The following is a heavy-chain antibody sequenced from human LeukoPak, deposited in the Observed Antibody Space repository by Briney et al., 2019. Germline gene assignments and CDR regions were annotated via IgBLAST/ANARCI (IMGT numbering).Heavy chain of an antibody. CDR2: INHSGST. J-gene: IGHJ4*02. D-gene: IGHD6-19*01. CDR1: GGSFSGYY. Sequence: SETLSLTCAVYGGSFSGYYWSWIRQPPGKGLEWIGEINHSGSTNYNPSLKGRVTISVDTSKNQFSLKLSSVTAADTAVYYCARAASSGWYRKYYFDYWGQGTLVTVSS. CDR3: ARAASSGWYRKYYFDY. V-gene: IGHV4-34*01.